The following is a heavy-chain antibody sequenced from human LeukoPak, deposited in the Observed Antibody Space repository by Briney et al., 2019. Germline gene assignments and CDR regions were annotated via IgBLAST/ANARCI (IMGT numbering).Heavy chain of an antibody. J-gene: IGHJ4*02. Sequence: EASVKVSCKASGYTFTGYYLHWVRQAPGQGLEWMGWINPRTGGTNYAQKFQGRVTLTRDTSISTAYMELRRLRYDDTAVYYCARRVPAAVLDVWGQGTLVPVSS. D-gene: IGHD2-2*01. CDR3: ARRVPAAVLDV. CDR1: GYTFTGYY. V-gene: IGHV1-2*02. CDR2: INPRTGGT.